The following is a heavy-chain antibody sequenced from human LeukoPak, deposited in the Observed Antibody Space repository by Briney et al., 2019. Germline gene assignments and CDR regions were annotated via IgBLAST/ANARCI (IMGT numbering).Heavy chain of an antibody. D-gene: IGHD3-3*01. Sequence: PSETLSLTCTVSGGSISSSSYYWGWIRQPPGKGLEWIGSIYYSGSTYYNPSLKSRVTISVDTSKNQFSLKLSSVTAADTAVYYCARDAWLLSIFGVVRGIFDYWGQGTLVTVSS. V-gene: IGHV4-39*07. J-gene: IGHJ4*02. CDR3: ARDAWLLSIFGVVRGIFDY. CDR2: IYYSGST. CDR1: GGSISSSSYY.